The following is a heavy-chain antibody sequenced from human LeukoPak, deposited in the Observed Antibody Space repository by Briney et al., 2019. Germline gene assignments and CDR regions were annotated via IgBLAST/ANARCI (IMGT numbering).Heavy chain of an antibody. Sequence: GGSLRLSCAASGFTVSSNYMSWVRQAPGKGLEWVAVISYDGSNKYYADSVKGRFTISRDNSKNTLYLQMNSLRAEDTAVYYCARDLSHSSSWYHPFDYWGQGTLVTVSS. D-gene: IGHD6-13*01. CDR2: ISYDGSNK. V-gene: IGHV3-30-3*01. CDR3: ARDLSHSSSWYHPFDY. J-gene: IGHJ4*02. CDR1: GFTVSSNY.